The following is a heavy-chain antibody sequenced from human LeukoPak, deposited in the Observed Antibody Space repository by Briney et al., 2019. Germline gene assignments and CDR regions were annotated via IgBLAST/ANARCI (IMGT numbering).Heavy chain of an antibody. Sequence: NSGGSLRLSCVVSGFTFSSHWMSWVRQAPGRGLDWVSSISGKGTYIYDADSVKGRFAISRDNAKNSLYLEMNSLRVEGTAIYYCVRDYGGTSGYFDFWGQGALVTVSS. V-gene: IGHV3-21*01. CDR3: VRDYGGTSGYFDF. D-gene: IGHD4-23*01. CDR1: GFTFSSHW. J-gene: IGHJ4*02. CDR2: ISGKGTYI.